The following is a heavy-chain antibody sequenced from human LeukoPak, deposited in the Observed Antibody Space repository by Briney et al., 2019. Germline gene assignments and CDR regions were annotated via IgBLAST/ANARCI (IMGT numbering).Heavy chain of an antibody. V-gene: IGHV3-30-3*01. J-gene: IGHJ4*02. CDR1: GFTFSSYA. D-gene: IGHD1-26*01. CDR2: ISYDGSNK. Sequence: GRSLRLSCAASGFTFSSYAMHWVRQAPGKGLEWVAVISYDGSNKYYADSVKGRFTISRDNSKNTLYLQMNSLRAEDTAVYYCARAEVGATTLPFDYWGQGTLVTVSS. CDR3: ARAEVGATTLPFDY.